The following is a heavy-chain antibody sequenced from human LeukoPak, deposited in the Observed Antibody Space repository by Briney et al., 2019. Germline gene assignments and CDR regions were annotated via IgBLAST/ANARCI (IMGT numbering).Heavy chain of an antibody. CDR3: AKAQGSSSWDNTLARY. J-gene: IGHJ4*02. CDR2: ISGSGGST. D-gene: IGHD6-13*01. Sequence: GGSLRLSCAASGFTFSSYAMSWVRQAPGKGLEWVSAISGSGGSTYYADSVKGRFTISRDNSKNTLYLQMNSLRAEDTDVYYCAKAQGSSSWDNTLARYWGQGTLVTVSS. CDR1: GFTFSSYA. V-gene: IGHV3-23*01.